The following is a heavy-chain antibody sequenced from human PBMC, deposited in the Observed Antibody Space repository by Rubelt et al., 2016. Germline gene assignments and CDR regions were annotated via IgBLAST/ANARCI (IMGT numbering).Heavy chain of an antibody. CDR3: ARANSGSYSTY. V-gene: IGHV1-18*01. Sequence: SYGISWVRQAPGQGLEWMGWISAYNGNTNYAQKLQGRVTMTTDTSTSTAYMELRSLRSDDTAVYYCARANSGSYSTYWGQGTLVTVSS. D-gene: IGHD1-26*01. CDR2: ISAYNGNT. J-gene: IGHJ4*02. CDR1: SYG.